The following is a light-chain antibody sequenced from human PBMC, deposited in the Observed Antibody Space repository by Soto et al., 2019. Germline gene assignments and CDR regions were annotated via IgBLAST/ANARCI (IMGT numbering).Light chain of an antibody. CDR1: QSISSY. CDR2: AAS. Sequence: DIQMTQSPSSLSASVGDRVTITCRASQSISSYLNWYQQKPGKAPNLLIYAASSLQSGVPSRFSGSGSGTDFTLTISSLQPEDFATYYCQQSYSTPPWFGQGNKVEIK. V-gene: IGKV1-39*01. J-gene: IGKJ1*01. CDR3: QQSYSTPPW.